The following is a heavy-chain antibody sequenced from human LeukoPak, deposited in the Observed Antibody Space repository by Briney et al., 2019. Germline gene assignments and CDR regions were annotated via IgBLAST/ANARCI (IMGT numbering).Heavy chain of an antibody. Sequence: SQTLSLTXTVSGGSISSGSYYWSWIRQPAGKGLEWIGRIYTSGSPNYNPSLKSRVTISVDTSKNQFSLKLSSVTAADTAVYYCARDGYNYRAFDIWGQGTMVTVSS. CDR2: IYTSGSP. CDR3: ARDGYNYRAFDI. CDR1: GGSISSGSYY. D-gene: IGHD5-24*01. V-gene: IGHV4-61*02. J-gene: IGHJ3*02.